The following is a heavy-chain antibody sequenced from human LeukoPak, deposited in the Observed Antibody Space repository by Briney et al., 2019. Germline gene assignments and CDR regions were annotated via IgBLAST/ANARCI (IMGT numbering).Heavy chain of an antibody. D-gene: IGHD1-1*01. CDR1: GFTFRDYT. Sequence: GGSLRLSCAASGFTFRDYTMNWVRQGPGEGLEWLSSISSSSRYIYYADSFKGRFTISRDNAKNSVYLQMHSLRVEDTAVYYCAREDWNEPLDYWGQGALVTVSS. CDR2: ISSSSRYI. V-gene: IGHV3-21*01. CDR3: AREDWNEPLDY. J-gene: IGHJ4*02.